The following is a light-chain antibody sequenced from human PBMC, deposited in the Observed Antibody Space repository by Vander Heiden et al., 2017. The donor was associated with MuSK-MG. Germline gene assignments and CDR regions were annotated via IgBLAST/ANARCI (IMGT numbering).Light chain of an antibody. V-gene: IGLV2-14*01. CDR1: SSDIGGYNY. J-gene: IGLJ2*01. Sequence: QSALTQPASVSGSPGQSITIPCTGTSSDIGGYNYVSWYQQEPGKAPKVLIDDVTKRPSGVSNRFSGSKSANTASLTISGLQAEDEADYYCCSYTSSSTLEGVVFGGGTKLTVL. CDR3: CSYTSSSTLEGVV. CDR2: DVT.